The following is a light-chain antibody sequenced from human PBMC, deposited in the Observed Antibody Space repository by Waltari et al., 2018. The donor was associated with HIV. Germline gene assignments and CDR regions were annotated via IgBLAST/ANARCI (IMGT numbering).Light chain of an antibody. J-gene: IGLJ1*01. Sequence: SASGTPGQRVTISCSGSSSNIEFNYVYWYQQVPGTAPKLLIYKNDQWPSGVPDRFSASKSGTSASLVISGLRSEDEADYYCAAWDDRLSGRVFGTGTRVTVL. V-gene: IGLV1-47*01. CDR1: SSNIEFNY. CDR2: KND. CDR3: AAWDDRLSGRV.